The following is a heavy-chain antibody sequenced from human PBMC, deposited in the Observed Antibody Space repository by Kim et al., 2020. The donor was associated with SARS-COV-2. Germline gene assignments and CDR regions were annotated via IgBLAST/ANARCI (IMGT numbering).Heavy chain of an antibody. CDR2: ISGSGGST. CDR3: AKVLVSGPGCYGMDV. CDR1: GFTFSSYA. D-gene: IGHD5-12*01. Sequence: GGSLRLSCAASGFTFSSYAMSWVRQAPGKGLEWVSAISGSGGSTYYADSVKGRFTISRDNSKNTLYLQMNSLRAEDTAVYYCAKVLVSGPGCYGMDVWGQGTTVTVSS. V-gene: IGHV3-23*01. J-gene: IGHJ6*02.